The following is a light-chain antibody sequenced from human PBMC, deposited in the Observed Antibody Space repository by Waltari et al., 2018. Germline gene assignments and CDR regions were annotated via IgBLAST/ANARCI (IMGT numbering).Light chain of an antibody. Sequence: EIVMTQSPATLSVSPGERATLSCRASQSVSSNLAWYQQKPGQAPSLTIYGASTRATGIPARFSGSGSGTEFTLTISSLQSEDFAVYYCQQYNNWWTFGQGTKVEIK. CDR1: QSVSSN. CDR2: GAS. J-gene: IGKJ1*01. CDR3: QQYNNWWT. V-gene: IGKV3-15*01.